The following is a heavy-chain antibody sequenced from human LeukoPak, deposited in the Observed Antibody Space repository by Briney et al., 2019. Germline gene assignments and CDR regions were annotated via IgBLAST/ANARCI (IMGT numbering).Heavy chain of an antibody. CDR3: ARGGTTVTAGFDP. Sequence: GASVKVPCKASGYTFTGYYMHWVRQAPGQGLEWMGRINPNSGGTNYAQKFQGRVTMTRDTSISTAYMELSRLRSDDTAVYYCARGGTTVTAGFDPWGQGTLVTVSS. J-gene: IGHJ5*02. CDR1: GYTFTGYY. V-gene: IGHV1-2*06. CDR2: INPNSGGT. D-gene: IGHD4-17*01.